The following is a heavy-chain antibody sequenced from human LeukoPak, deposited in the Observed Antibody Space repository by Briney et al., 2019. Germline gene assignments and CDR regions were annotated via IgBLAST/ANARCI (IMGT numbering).Heavy chain of an antibody. J-gene: IGHJ4*02. Sequence: PSETLSLTCTVSGGSISSSSYYWGWIRQPPGKGLEWIGSIYYSGSTYYNPSLKSRVTISVDTSKNQFSLKLSSVTAADTAVYYCARSRYSSSWSYYYDSSGYYIFDYWGQGTLVTVSS. CDR2: IYYSGST. CDR3: ARSRYSSSWSYYYDSSGYYIFDY. CDR1: GGSISSSSYY. D-gene: IGHD3-22*01. V-gene: IGHV4-39*07.